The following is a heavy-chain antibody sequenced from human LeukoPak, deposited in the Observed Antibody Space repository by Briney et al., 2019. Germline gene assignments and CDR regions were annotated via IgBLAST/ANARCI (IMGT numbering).Heavy chain of an antibody. J-gene: IGHJ4*02. Sequence: GRSLRLSCAASGFTFDDYAMPWVRQAPGKGLEWVSGISWNSGSIGYADSVKGRFTISRDNAKNSLYLQMNSLRAEDTALYYCAKDREVVPAAISYFDYWGQGTLVTVSS. CDR3: AKDREVVPAAISYFDY. V-gene: IGHV3-9*01. D-gene: IGHD2-2*01. CDR2: ISWNSGSI. CDR1: GFTFDDYA.